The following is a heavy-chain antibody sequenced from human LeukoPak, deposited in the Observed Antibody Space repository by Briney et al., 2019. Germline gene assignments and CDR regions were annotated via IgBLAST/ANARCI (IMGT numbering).Heavy chain of an antibody. V-gene: IGHV3-53*01. CDR3: ARDDGGLDSSGTKSDY. Sequence: GGSLRLSCAASGFTVSSNYMSWVRQAPGKGLEWVSVIYSGGSTYYADSVKGRFTISRDNSKNTLYLQMNSLRAEDTAVYYCARDDGGLDSSGTKSDYWGQGTLVTVSS. CDR2: IYSGGST. J-gene: IGHJ4*02. D-gene: IGHD3-22*01. CDR1: GFTVSSNY.